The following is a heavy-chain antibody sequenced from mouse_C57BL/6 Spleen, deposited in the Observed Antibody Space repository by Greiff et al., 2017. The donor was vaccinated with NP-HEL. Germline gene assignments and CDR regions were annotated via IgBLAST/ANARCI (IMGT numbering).Heavy chain of an antibody. CDR2: INPSNGGT. J-gene: IGHJ1*03. V-gene: IGHV1-53*01. D-gene: IGHD1-1*01. Sequence: QVQLQQSGTELVKPGASVKLSCKASGYTFTSYWMHWVKQRPGQGLEWIGNINPSNGGTNYNEKFKSKATLTVDKSSSTAYMQLSSLTSEDSAVYYCARWVVVAKYFDVWGTGTTVTVSS. CDR1: GYTFTSYW. CDR3: ARWVVVAKYFDV.